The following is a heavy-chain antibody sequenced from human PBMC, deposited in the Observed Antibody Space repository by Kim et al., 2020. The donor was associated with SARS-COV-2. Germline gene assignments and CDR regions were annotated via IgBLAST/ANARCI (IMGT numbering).Heavy chain of an antibody. CDR1: GGSISSYY. CDR2: IYYSGST. CDR3: ASFYDSEAFDI. J-gene: IGHJ3*02. D-gene: IGHD3-22*01. V-gene: IGHV4-59*08. Sequence: SETLSLTCTVSGGSISSYYWSWIRQPPGKGLEWIGYIYYSGSTNYNPSLKSRVTISVDTSKNQFSLKLSSVTAADTAVYYCASFYDSEAFDIWGQGTMVTVSS.